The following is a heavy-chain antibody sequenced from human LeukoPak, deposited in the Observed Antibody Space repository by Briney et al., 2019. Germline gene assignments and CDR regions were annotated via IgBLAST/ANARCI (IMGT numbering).Heavy chain of an antibody. J-gene: IGHJ4*02. CDR3: ARAAPDCSGGSCYSEGRTYGY. D-gene: IGHD2-15*01. CDR2: INHSGST. CDR1: GGSISSYY. Sequence: SETLSLTCTVSGGSISSYYWSWIRQPPGKGLEWIGEINHSGSTNYNPSLKSRVTISVDTSKNQFSLKLSSVTAADTAVYYCARAAPDCSGGSCYSEGRTYGYWGQGTLVTVSS. V-gene: IGHV4-34*01.